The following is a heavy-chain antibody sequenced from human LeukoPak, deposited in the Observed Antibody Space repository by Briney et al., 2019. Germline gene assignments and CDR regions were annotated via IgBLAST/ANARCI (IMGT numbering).Heavy chain of an antibody. Sequence: ASVKVSCKASGYTFTSYSMHWVRQAPGQGLEWMGIINPSGGCTSYAQKFQGRVTMTRDTSTSTVYMELSSLRSEDTAVYYCARDRVTIFGVVIIPFYYYYGMDVWGQGTTVTVS. CDR3: ARDRVTIFGVVIIPFYYYYGMDV. CDR2: INPSGGCT. V-gene: IGHV1-46*01. J-gene: IGHJ6*02. CDR1: GYTFTSYS. D-gene: IGHD3-3*01.